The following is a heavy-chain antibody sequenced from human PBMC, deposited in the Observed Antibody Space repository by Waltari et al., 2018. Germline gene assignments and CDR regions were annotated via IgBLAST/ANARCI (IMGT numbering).Heavy chain of an antibody. V-gene: IGHV1-69*10. CDR1: GGTFSSYA. D-gene: IGHD3-16*01. CDR2: IIPSLGIA. J-gene: IGHJ2*01. CDR3: ASATRGNILGYFDL. Sequence: QVQLVQSGAEVKKPGSSVKVSCKASGGTFSSYAISWVRQAPGQGLEWMGVIIPSLGIANYAQKFQGRVTITADKSTRTAYMELSSLRSEDTAVYYCASATRGNILGYFDLWGRGTLVTVSS.